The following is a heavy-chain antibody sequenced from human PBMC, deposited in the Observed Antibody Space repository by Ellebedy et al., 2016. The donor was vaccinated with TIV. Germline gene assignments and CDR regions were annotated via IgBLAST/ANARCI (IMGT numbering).Heavy chain of an antibody. CDR3: VKSMDY. Sequence: GESLKISCAASGFTFSDYYMSWIRQAPGKGLEWVANIKQDGSEKYFVDSVKGRFTISRDNAKNSLYLQMDSLRAEDTAVYYCVKSMDYWGQGTLVTVSS. CDR2: IKQDGSEK. CDR1: GFTFSDYY. V-gene: IGHV3-7*01. J-gene: IGHJ4*02.